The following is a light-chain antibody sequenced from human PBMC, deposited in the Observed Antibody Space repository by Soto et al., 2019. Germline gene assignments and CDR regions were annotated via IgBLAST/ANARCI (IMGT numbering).Light chain of an antibody. CDR2: AAS. J-gene: IGKJ1*01. CDR1: QSVRSSY. CDR3: QQYGSSSWT. V-gene: IGKV3-20*01. Sequence: PGARATLSCRASQSVRSSYLAWYKQKPGQAPRLLIYAASSRAAGIPDRFTGSGSGTDFTLTISRLEPEDFAVYYCQQYGSSSWTFGQGTKVEIK.